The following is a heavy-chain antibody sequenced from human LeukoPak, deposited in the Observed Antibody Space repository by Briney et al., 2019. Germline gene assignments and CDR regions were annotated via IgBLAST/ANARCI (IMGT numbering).Heavy chain of an antibody. Sequence: ASVKVSCKTSGYTFTGYYIHWVRQAPGQGLEWMGRINPNSGGTNYAQKFQDWVTMTRDTSMSTAYMELSRLRSDGTAVYYCARESPEDAFDIWGQGTTVTVSS. CDR2: INPNSGGT. V-gene: IGHV1-2*04. J-gene: IGHJ3*02. CDR1: GYTFTGYY. CDR3: ARESPEDAFDI.